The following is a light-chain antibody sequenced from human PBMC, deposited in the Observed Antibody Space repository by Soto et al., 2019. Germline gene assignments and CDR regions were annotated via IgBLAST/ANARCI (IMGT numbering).Light chain of an antibody. Sequence: DIQMTQSPSSLSSSLGDRVTITCRASQGIRNDLGWYQQKPGKAPKRLIYDASSLESGVPSRCSGSGSGTEFTLTISSMQPDDFASDYCHQYNSYSFGQGTKVDIK. CDR3: HQYNSYS. CDR1: QGIRND. J-gene: IGKJ1*01. CDR2: DAS. V-gene: IGKV1-17*01.